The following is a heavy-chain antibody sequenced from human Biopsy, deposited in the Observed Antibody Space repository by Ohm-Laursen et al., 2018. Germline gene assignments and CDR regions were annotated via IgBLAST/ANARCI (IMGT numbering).Heavy chain of an antibody. CDR3: ALQSVAQMKNFDY. D-gene: IGHD6-19*01. Sequence: ASVKVSCKASGFSFTGYYIHWVRQAPGQGLEWMGWISPKSGGTNYAQKFQGNITMTKNTSMSTAYMEMSRLGSDDTAVYYCALQSVAQMKNFDYWGQGTLVTVSS. CDR1: GFSFTGYY. CDR2: ISPKSGGT. V-gene: IGHV1-2*02. J-gene: IGHJ4*02.